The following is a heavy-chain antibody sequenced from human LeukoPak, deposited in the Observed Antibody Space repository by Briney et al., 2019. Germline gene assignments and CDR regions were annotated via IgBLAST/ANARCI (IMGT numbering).Heavy chain of an antibody. J-gene: IGHJ4*02. CDR2: ISYGGSNK. D-gene: IGHD5-24*01. CDR3: ARDKLHQNYFDY. V-gene: IGHV3-30-3*01. CDR1: GFTFSSYA. Sequence: PGGSLRLSCAASGFTFSSYAMHWVRQAPGKGLEWVAVISYGGSNKYYADSVKGRFTISRDNSKNTLYLQMNSLRAEDTAVYYCARDKLHQNYFDYWGQGTLATVSS.